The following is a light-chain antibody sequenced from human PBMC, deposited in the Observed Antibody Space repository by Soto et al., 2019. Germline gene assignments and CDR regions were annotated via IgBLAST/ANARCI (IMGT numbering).Light chain of an antibody. Sequence: EVVLTQSPGTVSLSPGERATLSCRASQSINNNYLAWYQHKPGQAPRLIIYGASSRATGTPDRFSGSGSGTDFTLTISRLEPEDFAVYYCQQYGNSPPVTFGGGTKVDIK. CDR2: GAS. V-gene: IGKV3-20*01. CDR1: QSINNNY. CDR3: QQYGNSPPVT. J-gene: IGKJ4*01.